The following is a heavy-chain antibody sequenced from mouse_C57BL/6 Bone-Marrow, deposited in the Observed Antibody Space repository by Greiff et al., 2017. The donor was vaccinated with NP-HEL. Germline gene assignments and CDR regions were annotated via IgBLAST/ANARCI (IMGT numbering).Heavy chain of an antibody. CDR3: AREMSSPFMDY. J-gene: IGHJ4*01. CDR1: GFTFTDYY. D-gene: IGHD6-1*01. Sequence: EVQRVESGGGLVQPGGSLSLSCAASGFTFTDYYMSWVRQPPGKALEWLGFIRNKANGYTTEYSASVKGRFTISRDNSQSIVYLQMNGLRAEDSATYYCAREMSSPFMDYWGQGTSVTVSS. V-gene: IGHV7-3*01. CDR2: IRNKANGYTT.